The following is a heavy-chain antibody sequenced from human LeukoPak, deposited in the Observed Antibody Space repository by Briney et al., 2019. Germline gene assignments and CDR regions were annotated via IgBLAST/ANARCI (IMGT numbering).Heavy chain of an antibody. Sequence: PGGSLRLSCAASGFIFGTYSMNWVRQAPGKGLEWVSYISSSGSTIYYADSVKGRFTISRDNAKNSLYLQMNSLRAEDTAVYYCAELGITMIGGVWGKGTTVTISS. CDR3: AELGITMIGGV. J-gene: IGHJ6*04. D-gene: IGHD3-10*02. CDR1: GFIFGTYS. V-gene: IGHV3-48*04. CDR2: ISSSGSTI.